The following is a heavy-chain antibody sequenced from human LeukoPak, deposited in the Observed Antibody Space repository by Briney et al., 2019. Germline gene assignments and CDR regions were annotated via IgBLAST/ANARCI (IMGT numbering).Heavy chain of an antibody. V-gene: IGHV1-69*01. Sequence: SVKVSCKASGGTCSSYAISWVRQAPGQGLEWMGGIIPIFGTANYAQKFQGRVTITADESTSTAYMELSSLRYEDTAVYYCARDVYSYGPRGYYYYYMDVWGKGTTVTVSS. CDR2: IIPIFGTA. CDR3: ARDVYSYGPRGYYYYYMDV. CDR1: GGTCSSYA. D-gene: IGHD5-18*01. J-gene: IGHJ6*03.